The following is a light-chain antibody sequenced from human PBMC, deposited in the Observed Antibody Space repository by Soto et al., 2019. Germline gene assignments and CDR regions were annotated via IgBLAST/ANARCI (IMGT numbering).Light chain of an antibody. CDR2: AAS. CDR3: QQSYSTPFT. J-gene: IGKJ3*01. Sequence: DIQMTQSPSSLSASVGDSVTITCRASQSISSSLNWYQQKPGKAPRLLIYAASTLQSGVPSRFSGSGSGTDFTLTISSLQPEDFATYYCQQSYSTPFTFGPGTKVD. CDR1: QSISSS. V-gene: IGKV1-39*01.